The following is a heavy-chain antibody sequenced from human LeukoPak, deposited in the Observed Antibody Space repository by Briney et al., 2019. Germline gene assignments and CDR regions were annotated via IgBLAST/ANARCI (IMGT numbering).Heavy chain of an antibody. J-gene: IGHJ4*02. V-gene: IGHV5-51*01. D-gene: IGHD5-12*01. CDR1: GYIFTSYW. CDR2: IYPGDSDT. CDR3: ARLPPLTLYSGHEGEFDY. Sequence: GASLKISCKGSGYIFTSYWIGWVRQMAGKGLEWMGIIYPGDSDTRYSPSFQGQVTVSADKSISTAYLQWSSLKASDTAMYYCARLPPLTLYSGHEGEFDYWGQGTLVTVSS.